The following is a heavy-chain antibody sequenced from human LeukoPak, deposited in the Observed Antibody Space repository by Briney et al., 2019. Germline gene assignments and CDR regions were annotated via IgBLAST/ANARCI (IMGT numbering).Heavy chain of an antibody. Sequence: GGSLRLSCAASGFTVSSNFWTWVRRAPGKGLEWVSSISSSSSYIYYADSVKGRFTISRDNAKNSLYLQMNSLRAEDTAVYYCASSEAMASFDYWGQGTLVTVSS. CDR2: ISSSSSYI. D-gene: IGHD5-18*01. V-gene: IGHV3-21*01. CDR3: ASSEAMASFDY. CDR1: GFTVSSNF. J-gene: IGHJ4*02.